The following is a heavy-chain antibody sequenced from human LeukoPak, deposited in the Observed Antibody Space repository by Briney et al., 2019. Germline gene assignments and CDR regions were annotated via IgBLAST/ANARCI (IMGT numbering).Heavy chain of an antibody. CDR2: IYYSGST. CDR1: GGSISSSSYY. Sequence: SETLSLXCTVSGGSISSSSYYWGWIRQPPVKGLEWIGSIYYSGSTYYNPSLKSRVTISVDTSKNQFSLKLSSVTAADTAVYYCARQARWFDPWGQGTLVTVSS. CDR3: ARQARWFDP. V-gene: IGHV4-39*01. J-gene: IGHJ5*02.